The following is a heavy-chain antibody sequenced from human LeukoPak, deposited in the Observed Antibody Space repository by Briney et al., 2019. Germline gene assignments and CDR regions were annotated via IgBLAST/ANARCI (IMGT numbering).Heavy chain of an antibody. Sequence: SVKVSCKASGGTFSSYTISWVRQAPGQGLEWMGRIIPILGIANYAQKFQGRVTITADKSTSTAYMELSSLRSEDTAVYYCARLRGYSGYDLRGWFDPWGQGTLVTVSS. CDR1: GGTFSSYT. CDR2: IIPILGIA. CDR3: ARLRGYSGYDLRGWFDP. J-gene: IGHJ5*02. V-gene: IGHV1-69*02. D-gene: IGHD5-12*01.